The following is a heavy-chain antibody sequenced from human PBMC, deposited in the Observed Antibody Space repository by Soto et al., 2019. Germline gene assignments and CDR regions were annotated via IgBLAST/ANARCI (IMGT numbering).Heavy chain of an antibody. CDR3: AKGPHTNVGWPYYFES. Sequence: GGSLRLSCVASGFSLAKYPMNWVRQTPGKGLEWISYSSPRGDTIYYADSVEGRFTISRDNARNSLSLHMSSLRDEDSALYYCAKGPHTNVGWPYYFESWGQGVPVNVSS. CDR1: GFSLAKYP. V-gene: IGHV3-48*02. CDR2: SSPRGDTI. D-gene: IGHD6-19*01. J-gene: IGHJ4*02.